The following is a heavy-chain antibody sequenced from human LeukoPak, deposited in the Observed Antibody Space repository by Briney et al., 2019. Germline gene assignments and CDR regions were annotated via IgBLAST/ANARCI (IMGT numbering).Heavy chain of an antibody. CDR3: ARDSKWELDY. CDR1: GFTFGSYS. J-gene: IGHJ4*02. D-gene: IGHD1-26*01. CDR2: ISSSSSYI. V-gene: IGHV3-21*01. Sequence: GGSLRLSCAASGFTFGSYSTNWVRQAPGKGLEWVSSISSSSSYIYYADSVKGRFTISRDNAKNSLYLQMNSLRAEDTAVYYCARDSKWELDYWGQGTLVTVSS.